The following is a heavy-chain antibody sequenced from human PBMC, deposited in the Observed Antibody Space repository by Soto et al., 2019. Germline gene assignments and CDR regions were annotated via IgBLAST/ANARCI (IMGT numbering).Heavy chain of an antibody. Sequence: SETLSLTCTVSGGSISSGDYYWSWIRQPPGKGLEWIGYIYYSGSTYYNPSLKSRVAISVDTSKNQFYLKLSSVTAADTAVYYCARDIHSSGYYYFDYWGQGTLVTVSS. CDR3: ARDIHSSGYYYFDY. CDR2: IYYSGST. CDR1: GGSISSGDYY. D-gene: IGHD3-22*01. J-gene: IGHJ4*02. V-gene: IGHV4-30-4*01.